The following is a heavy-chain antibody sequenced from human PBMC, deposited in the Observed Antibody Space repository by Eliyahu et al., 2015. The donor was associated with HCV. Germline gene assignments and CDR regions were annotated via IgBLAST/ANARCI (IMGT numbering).Heavy chain of an antibody. CDR1: GGXISXGDYY. D-gene: IGHD6-13*01. CDR3: ARVVGQQLPNPGVVY. CDR2: IYYSGST. Sequence: QVQLQESGPGLVKPSQTLSLTCTVSGGXISXGDYYWSWIRQPPGKGLEWIGYIYYSGSTYYNPSLKSRVTISVDTSKNQFSLKLSSVTAADTAVYYCARVVGQQLPNPGVVYWGQGTLVTVSS. J-gene: IGHJ4*02. V-gene: IGHV4-30-4*01.